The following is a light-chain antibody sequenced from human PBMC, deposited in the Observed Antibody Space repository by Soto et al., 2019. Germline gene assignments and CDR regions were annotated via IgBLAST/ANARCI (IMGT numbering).Light chain of an antibody. CDR1: RSVFYNSNNKNY. V-gene: IGKV4-1*01. J-gene: IGKJ2*01. CDR2: WAS. CDR3: QQYFTTPYT. Sequence: DIVMTQSLESLAVSLGERATINCKSSRSVFYNSNNKNYLAWYQQKPGQSPRLLLYWASTRESGVPDRFSGGGSVTDFTLTISSLQAEDVAVYFCQQYFTTPYTFGQGTKVEIK.